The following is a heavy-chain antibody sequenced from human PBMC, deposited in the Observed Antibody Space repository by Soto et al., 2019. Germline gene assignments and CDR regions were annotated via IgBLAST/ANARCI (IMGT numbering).Heavy chain of an antibody. CDR2: ISAYNGNT. V-gene: IGHV1-18*01. D-gene: IGHD5-12*01. J-gene: IGHJ6*02. CDR1: GYTFTSYG. Sequence: ASVKVSCKASGYTFTSYGISWVRQAPGQGLEWMGWISAYNGNTNYAQKLQGRVTMTTDTSTSTAYMELRSLRSDDTAVYYCARVLSGELFYYYSMDVWRQGTTVTVSS. CDR3: ARVLSGELFYYYSMDV.